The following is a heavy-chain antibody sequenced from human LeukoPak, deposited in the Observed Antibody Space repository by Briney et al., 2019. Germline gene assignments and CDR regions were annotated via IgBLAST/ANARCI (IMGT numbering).Heavy chain of an antibody. CDR3: ARGRGYYYYYYMDV. J-gene: IGHJ6*03. Sequence: SETLSLTCAVYGGSFSGYYWSWIRQPPGKGLEWIGEINHSGSTNYNPSLKSRVTISVDTSKNQFSLKLSSVTAADTAVYYCARGRGYYYYYYMDVWGKGTTVTVSS. V-gene: IGHV4-34*01. D-gene: IGHD3-10*01. CDR1: GGSFSGYY. CDR2: INHSGST.